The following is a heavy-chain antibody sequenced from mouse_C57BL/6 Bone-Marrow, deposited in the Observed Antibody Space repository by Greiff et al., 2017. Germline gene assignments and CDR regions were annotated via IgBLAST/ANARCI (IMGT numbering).Heavy chain of an antibody. CDR2: ISSGGSYT. Sequence: EVQLVESGGDLVKPGGSLKLSCAASGFTFSSYGMSWVRQTPDKRLEWVATISSGGSYTYYPDSVKGRFTISRDNAKNTLYLQMSSLRSEDTAMYYCARRLVCDYWGQGTTLTVSS. D-gene: IGHD2-2*01. CDR1: GFTFSSYG. J-gene: IGHJ2*01. CDR3: ARRLVCDY. V-gene: IGHV5-6*01.